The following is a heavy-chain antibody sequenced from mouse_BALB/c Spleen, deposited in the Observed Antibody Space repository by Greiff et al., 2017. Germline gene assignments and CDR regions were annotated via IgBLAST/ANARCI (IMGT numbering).Heavy chain of an antibody. CDR3: ARRGPYYGNSYAMDY. CDR2: IDPANGNT. D-gene: IGHD2-10*01. Sequence: VHVKQSGAELVKPGASVKLSCTASGFNIKDTYMPWVKQRPEQGLEWIGRIDPANGNTKYDPKFQGKATITADASSNTAYLQLSSLTSEDTAVYYCARRGPYYGNSYAMDYWGQGTSVTVSS. CDR1: GFNIKDTY. V-gene: IGHV14-3*02. J-gene: IGHJ4*01.